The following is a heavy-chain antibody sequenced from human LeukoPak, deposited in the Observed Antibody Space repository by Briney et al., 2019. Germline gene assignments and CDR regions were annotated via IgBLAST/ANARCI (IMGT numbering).Heavy chain of an antibody. CDR2: VYDSGST. J-gene: IGHJ5*02. V-gene: IGHV4-59*08. CDR1: GASSSDYY. D-gene: IGHD1-26*01. Sequence: SETLSLTCTVSGASSSDYYWSWIRQPPGKGLEWIAYVYDSGSTNYNFSLKSRVTISVDTSKEQFSLKLSSVTAADTAVYYCARGSGSYHSRLDTWGQGTLVTVSS. CDR3: ARGSGSYHSRLDT.